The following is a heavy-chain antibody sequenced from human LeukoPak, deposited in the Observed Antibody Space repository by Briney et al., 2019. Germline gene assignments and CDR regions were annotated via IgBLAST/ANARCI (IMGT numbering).Heavy chain of an antibody. V-gene: IGHV4-59*12. D-gene: IGHD3-3*01. Sequence: PSETLSLTCTVSGGSISSFYWSWIRQPPGKGLEWIGYIYYSGSLNYNPSLKSRVTISVDKSKNQFSLKLSSVTAADTAVYYCARRSGNYYYYYGMDVWGQGTTVTVSS. J-gene: IGHJ6*02. CDR3: ARRSGNYYYYYGMDV. CDR2: IYYSGSL. CDR1: GGSISSFY.